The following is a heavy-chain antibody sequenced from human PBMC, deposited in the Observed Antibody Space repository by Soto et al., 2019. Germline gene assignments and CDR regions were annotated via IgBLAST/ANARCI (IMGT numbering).Heavy chain of an antibody. D-gene: IGHD3-22*01. CDR2: VSYDGSNK. J-gene: IGHJ4*02. CDR3: AKDTYYYGRSGYYTYDH. CDR1: GFTFSSYG. Sequence: PGGSLRLSCAASGFTFSSYGVHWVRQAPGKGLEWVASVSYDGSNKHYADSVKGRFTISRDNSRNTLDLQMNSLRAEDTAVYYCAKDTYYYGRSGYYTYDHWGQGTQVTVSS. V-gene: IGHV3-30*18.